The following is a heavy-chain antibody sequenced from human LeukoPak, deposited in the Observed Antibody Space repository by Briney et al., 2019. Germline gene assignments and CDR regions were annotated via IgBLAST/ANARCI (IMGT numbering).Heavy chain of an antibody. Sequence: GESLKISCKGSGYSFTSYWIGWVRQMPGKGLEWMGIIYPGDSDTRYNPSFQGQVSISVDRSTSTAYLQWSSLKASDTAMYYCARHRDGGYSYGLSAADHWGQGTLVTVSS. CDR3: ARHRDGGYSYGLSAADH. J-gene: IGHJ5*02. CDR2: IYPGDSDT. CDR1: GYSFTSYW. D-gene: IGHD5-18*01. V-gene: IGHV5-51*01.